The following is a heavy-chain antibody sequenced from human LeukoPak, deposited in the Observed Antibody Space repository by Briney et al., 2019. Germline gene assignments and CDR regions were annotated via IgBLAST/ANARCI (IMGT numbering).Heavy chain of an antibody. CDR1: GGTFSSYA. V-gene: IGHV1-69*13. J-gene: IGHJ4*02. CDR2: IIPIFGTA. D-gene: IGHD4-17*01. CDR3: ALGRTTTPQEFDY. Sequence: SVKVSCKASGGTFSSYAISWVRQAPGQGLEWMGGIIPIFGTANYAQKFQGRVTVTADESTSTAYMELSSLRSEDTAVYYCALGRTTTPQEFDYWGQGTLVTVSS.